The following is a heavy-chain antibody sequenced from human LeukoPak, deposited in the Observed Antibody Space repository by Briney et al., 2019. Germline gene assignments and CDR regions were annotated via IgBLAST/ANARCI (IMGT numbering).Heavy chain of an antibody. CDR2: IYYSGST. CDR1: GGSISSSSYY. V-gene: IGHV4-39*01. D-gene: IGHD6-19*01. J-gene: IGHJ4*02. CDR3: ASIPPAVAGYFDY. Sequence: SETLSLTCTVSGGSISSSSYYWGWIRQPPGKGLEWIGSIYYSGSTYCNPSLKSRVTISVDTSKNQFSLKLSSVTAADTAVYYCASIPPAVAGYFDYWGQGTLVTVSS.